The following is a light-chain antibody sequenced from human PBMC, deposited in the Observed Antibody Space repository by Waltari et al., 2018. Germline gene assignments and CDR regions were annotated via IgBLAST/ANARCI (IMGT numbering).Light chain of an antibody. CDR2: WAS. J-gene: IGKJ5*01. CDR1: QSVLYSSNNKNY. V-gene: IGKV4-1*01. CDR3: QQYVSTPST. Sequence: DIVMTQSPDSLAVSVGERATINCKSSQSVLYSSNNKNYLAWYQQQQGHPPTVLIYWASTRESGVPDRCSGSGSGTDFTLTINSLQAEDVAVYYCQQYVSTPSTFGQGTRLEIK.